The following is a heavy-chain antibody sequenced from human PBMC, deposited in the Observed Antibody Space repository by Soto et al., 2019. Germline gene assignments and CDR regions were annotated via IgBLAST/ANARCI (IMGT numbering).Heavy chain of an antibody. Sequence: EVQLVESGGALVQPGGSLRLSCAASGFTVSNLSMTWIRQAPGMGLEWVSVISSSGTAYYADSVKGRFTISIDSSKITLFLQMNSLRAEDSAVYHGARDTFGGAYDFCHGGQGTLVTVSS. CDR3: ARDTFGGAYDFCH. D-gene: IGHD3-3*01. V-gene: IGHV3-66*01. CDR2: ISSSGTA. CDR1: GFTVSNLS. J-gene: IGHJ4*02.